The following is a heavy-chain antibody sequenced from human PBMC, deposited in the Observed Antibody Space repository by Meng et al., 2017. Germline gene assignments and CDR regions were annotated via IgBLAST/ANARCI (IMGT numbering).Heavy chain of an antibody. D-gene: IGHD3-10*01. V-gene: IGHV1-2*02. Sequence: VQVVQSGAEVKKPGASVKVSWKASGYTFTTYYIHWVRQAPGQGLEWMGWINPNTGGTNYAQKFQDRVTMNRDTSSRSVYMDLTRLRYEDTAVYYCVRGRFGAPLDVWGQGSTVTVSS. CDR3: VRGRFGAPLDV. CDR1: GYTFTTYY. CDR2: INPNTGGT. J-gene: IGHJ6*02.